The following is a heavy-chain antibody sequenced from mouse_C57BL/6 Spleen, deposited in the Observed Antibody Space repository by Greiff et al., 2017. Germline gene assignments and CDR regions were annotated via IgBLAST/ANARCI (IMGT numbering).Heavy chain of an antibody. CDR1: GFSFTSYG. D-gene: IGHD1-1*01. J-gene: IGHJ4*01. CDR2: IWSDGST. CDR3: ARQYYGSSYAMDY. Sequence: VHLVESGPGLVAPSQSLSITCTVSGFSFTSYGVHWVRQPPGKGLEWLEVIWSDGSTTYNSAINSRLTISKDNSKSQVFLKMNSLQTDDTAMYYCARQYYGSSYAMDYWGQGTSVTVSS. V-gene: IGHV2-6-1*01.